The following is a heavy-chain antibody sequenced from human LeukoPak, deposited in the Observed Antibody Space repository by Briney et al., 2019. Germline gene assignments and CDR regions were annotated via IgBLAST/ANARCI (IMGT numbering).Heavy chain of an antibody. V-gene: IGHV4-61*02. D-gene: IGHD3-22*01. CDR2: IYTSGST. CDR1: GGSISSGSYY. Sequence: SQTLSLTCTVSGGSISSGSYYWSWIRQPAGKGLEWIGRIYTSGSTNYNPSLKSRVTISVDTSKNQFSLKLSPVTAADTAVYYCARSNFESYYYDSSGSYAFDIWGQGTMVTVSS. J-gene: IGHJ3*02. CDR3: ARSNFESYYYDSSGSYAFDI.